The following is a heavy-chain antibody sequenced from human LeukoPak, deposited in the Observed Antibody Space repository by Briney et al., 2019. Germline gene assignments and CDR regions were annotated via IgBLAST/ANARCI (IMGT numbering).Heavy chain of an antibody. V-gene: IGHV3-7*01. J-gene: IGHJ3*02. D-gene: IGHD2-2*02. CDR2: IKQDGSEK. CDR3: ARGLRYCSSTSCYTDPFDAFDI. CDR1: GFTFSSYW. Sequence: GGSLRLSCAASGFTFSSYWMSWVRQAPGKGLEWAANIKQDGSEKYYVDSVKGRFTISRDNAKNSLYLQMNSLRAEDTAVYYCARGLRYCSSTSCYTDPFDAFDIWGQGTMVTVSS.